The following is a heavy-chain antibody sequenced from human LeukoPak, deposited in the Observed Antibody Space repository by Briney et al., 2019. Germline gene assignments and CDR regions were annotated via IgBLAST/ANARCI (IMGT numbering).Heavy chain of an antibody. CDR3: ASQGDGYNSHFHY. J-gene: IGHJ4*02. CDR2: ISSSSNYI. Sequence: PGGSLRLSCAASGFTFSSYSMNWVRQAPGKGLQWVSPISSSSNYISYAGSLKGRFTISRDNAKNSLYLQMNSLRAEDTALYYCASQGDGYNSHFHYWGQGTLVTVSS. D-gene: IGHD5-24*01. V-gene: IGHV3-21*01. CDR1: GFTFSSYS.